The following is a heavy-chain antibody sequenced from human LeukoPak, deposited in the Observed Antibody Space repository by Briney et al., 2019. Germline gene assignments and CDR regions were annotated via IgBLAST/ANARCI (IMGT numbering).Heavy chain of an antibody. J-gene: IGHJ4*02. CDR1: GYSISSGYY. V-gene: IGHV4-38-2*01. Sequence: PSETLSLTCAVSGYSISSGYYWGWIRQPPGKGLEWIGSIYHSGSTYYNPSLKSRVIISVDTSKNQFSLKLSSVPAADTAVYYCARRWFGELFDYWGQGTLVTVSS. CDR2: IYHSGST. D-gene: IGHD3-10*01. CDR3: ARRWFGELFDY.